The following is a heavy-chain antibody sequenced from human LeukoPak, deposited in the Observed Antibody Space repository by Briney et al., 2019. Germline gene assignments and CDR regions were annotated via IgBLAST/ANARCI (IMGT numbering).Heavy chain of an antibody. V-gene: IGHV3-7*03. CDR1: GFMFSIYW. CDR3: ARDGGSSIFRATLTYYYYYMDV. Sequence: HPGGSLRLSCAASGFMFSIYWMSWVRQAPGKGLEWVANIKQDGSEKNYVDSVKGRFTISRDNAKNSLYLQMSSLRAEDTAFYYCARDGGSSIFRATLTYYYYYMDVWGKGTTVTVSS. D-gene: IGHD2-15*01. CDR2: IKQDGSEK. J-gene: IGHJ6*03.